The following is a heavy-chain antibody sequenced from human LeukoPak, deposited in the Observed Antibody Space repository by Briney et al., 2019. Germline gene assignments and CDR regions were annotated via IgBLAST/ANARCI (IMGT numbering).Heavy chain of an antibody. D-gene: IGHD1-26*01. Sequence: GGSLRLSCAASGFTFSRYWMAWVRQAPGKGLEWVANIRKDGSVINYLDSVKGRFTISRDNTKQSLYLQMNGLRAEDTAMYYCATTTIRLGYWGQGTLVTVSS. CDR3: ATTTIRLGY. CDR2: IRKDGSVI. CDR1: GFTFSRYW. V-gene: IGHV3-7*01. J-gene: IGHJ4*02.